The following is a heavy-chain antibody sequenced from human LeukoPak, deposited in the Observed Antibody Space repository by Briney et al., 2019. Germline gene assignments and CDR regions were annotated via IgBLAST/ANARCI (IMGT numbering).Heavy chain of an antibody. CDR3: ARSRGVATIPYGMDV. CDR2: ISSGSTI. Sequence: GSLRLSCAASGFTFSDYYMSWIRQAPGKGLEWVSYISSGSTIYYADSVKGRFTISRDNAKDSLYLQMNSLRAEDTAVYYCARSRGVATIPYGMDVWGQGTTVTVSS. CDR1: GFTFSDYY. D-gene: IGHD5-12*01. V-gene: IGHV3-11*01. J-gene: IGHJ6*02.